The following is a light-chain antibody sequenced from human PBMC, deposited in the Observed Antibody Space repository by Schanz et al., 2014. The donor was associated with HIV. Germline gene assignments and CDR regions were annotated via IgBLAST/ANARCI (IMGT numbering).Light chain of an antibody. J-gene: IGKJ5*01. CDR1: QRLSSSY. CDR3: QQSIT. V-gene: IGKV3-20*01. CDR2: ATS. Sequence: EIVLTQSPGSLSLSPGGRATLSCGASQRLSSSYLAWYQQKRDQPPRLVIYATSTRAAGIPDRFSGTGSGTDFTLTISSLEPEDFAVYYCQQSITFGQGTRLEIK.